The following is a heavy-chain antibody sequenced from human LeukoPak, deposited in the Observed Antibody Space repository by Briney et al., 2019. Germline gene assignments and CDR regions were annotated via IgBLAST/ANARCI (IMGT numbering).Heavy chain of an antibody. V-gene: IGHV3-74*01. CDR1: GFTYGNYL. CDR2: ISPDGRST. D-gene: IGHD1-26*01. J-gene: IGHJ4*02. CDR3: VRGASGGLYVIDY. Sequence: GGSLRLSCAASGFTYGNYLMHWVRQAPGKGLVWVSRISPDGRSTNYADFVKGRFTVSRDNDMNTVYLQMNSLRTEDTAVYCCVRGASGGLYVIDYWGQGTLVTVSS.